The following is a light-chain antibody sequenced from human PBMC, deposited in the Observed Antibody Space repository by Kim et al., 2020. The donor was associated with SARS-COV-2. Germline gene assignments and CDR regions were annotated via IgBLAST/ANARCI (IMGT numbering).Light chain of an antibody. Sequence: QSVLTQPPSVSGAPGQRVTISCTGSSSNIGAGYDVHWYQQLPGTAPKLLIYGNGNRPSGVPDRFSGSKSGTSASLAITGLQAEDEADYYCQSYDSSLSGSVFGGGTQLTVL. CDR2: GNG. CDR3: QSYDSSLSGSV. CDR1: SSNIGAGYD. J-gene: IGLJ2*01. V-gene: IGLV1-40*01.